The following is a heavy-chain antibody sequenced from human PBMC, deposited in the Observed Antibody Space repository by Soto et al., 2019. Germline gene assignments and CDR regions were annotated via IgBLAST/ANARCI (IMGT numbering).Heavy chain of an antibody. D-gene: IGHD1-7*01. CDR1: GGSFTSNNW. CDR2: IYRTGST. Sequence: KASETLSLTCAVSGGSFTSNNWWTWVRQPPGQGLEWIGEIYRTGSTNYNPSLKSRVTISLDESENQFSLKVTSLTAADTAVYYCASRDPGTSVDYWGQGTLVTVS. J-gene: IGHJ4*02. V-gene: IGHV4-4*02. CDR3: ASRDPGTSVDY.